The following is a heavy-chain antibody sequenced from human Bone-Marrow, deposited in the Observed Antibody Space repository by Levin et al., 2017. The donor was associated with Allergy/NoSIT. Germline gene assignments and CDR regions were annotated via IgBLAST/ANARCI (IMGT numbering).Heavy chain of an antibody. J-gene: IGHJ4*02. CDR1: GSSISSDYY. Sequence: GSLRLSCAVSGSSISSDYYWGWIRQPPGEGLEWIGNIYHSGSTYYNPFLKSRVTISVDTTKNQFSLKVTSVTAADTAVYYCARTLGYCSGDSCYFYFDYWGRGTPVTVSS. V-gene: IGHV4-38-2*01. D-gene: IGHD2-15*01. CDR3: ARTLGYCSGDSCYFYFDY. CDR2: IYHSGST.